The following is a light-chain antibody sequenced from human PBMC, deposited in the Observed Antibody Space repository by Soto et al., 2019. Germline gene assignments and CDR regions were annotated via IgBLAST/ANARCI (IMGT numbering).Light chain of an antibody. CDR3: QDLNAYPIT. CDR2: AAS. Sequence: DIQLTQSPSFLSASVGDRVTITCRASQGISSYLAWYQQKPGKAPKFLIYAASTLRGGVPSRFSGSGSGTEFTLTISSRQPADFATYYFQDLNAYPITFGQGTRLEIK. J-gene: IGKJ5*01. CDR1: QGISSY. V-gene: IGKV1-9*01.